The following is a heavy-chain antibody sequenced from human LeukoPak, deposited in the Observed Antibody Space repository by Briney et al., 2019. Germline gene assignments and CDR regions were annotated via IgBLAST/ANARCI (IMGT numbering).Heavy chain of an antibody. J-gene: IGHJ4*02. CDR1: GYIFPSYS. D-gene: IGHD1-26*01. CDR3: ARKTQVGAKDY. V-gene: IGHV1-18*01. CDR2: ISAYNDNT. Sequence: ASVKVSCKASGYIFPSYSITWVRQAPGQGLEWMGWISAYNDNTNYAQKFQGRVTMTTDTSTSTAYMELRSLRSDDTAVYYCARKTQVGAKDYWGQGTLVTVSS.